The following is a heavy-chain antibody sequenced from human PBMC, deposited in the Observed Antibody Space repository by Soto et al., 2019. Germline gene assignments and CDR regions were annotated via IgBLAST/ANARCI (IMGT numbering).Heavy chain of an antibody. Sequence: EVRLLESGGGLAQPGGSRRLSCAASGFTFSSSAMNWVRQAPGKGLEWVSSIRVGGGDTFYADSVRGRFPVSRDISRNTLYLQMNSLRAEDTAIYYCAKCSVGTVRTSGWCNWFDPWGQGTLVTVSS. J-gene: IGHJ5*02. V-gene: IGHV3-23*01. CDR3: AKCSVGTVRTSGWCNWFDP. CDR1: GFTFSSSA. CDR2: IRVGGGDT. D-gene: IGHD6-19*01.